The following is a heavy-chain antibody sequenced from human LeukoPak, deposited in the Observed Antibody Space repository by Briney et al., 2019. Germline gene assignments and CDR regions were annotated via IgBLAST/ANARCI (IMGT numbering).Heavy chain of an antibody. Sequence: ASVKVSCKASGGTFSSYAISWVRQAPGQGLEWMGRIIPIFGTANYALKFQGRVTITTDESTSTAYMELSSLRSEDTAVYYCARDSYYDSSGLSDYWGQGTLVTVSS. CDR2: IIPIFGTA. J-gene: IGHJ4*02. CDR1: GGTFSSYA. D-gene: IGHD3-22*01. CDR3: ARDSYYDSSGLSDY. V-gene: IGHV1-69*05.